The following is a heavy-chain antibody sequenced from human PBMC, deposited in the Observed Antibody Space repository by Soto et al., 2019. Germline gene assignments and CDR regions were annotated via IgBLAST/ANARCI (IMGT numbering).Heavy chain of an antibody. Sequence: PGRSMRLSCAASPFTYSSYWMSWVRQAPGKGLEWVANIKQDGSEKYYVDSVKGRFIISRDNSKNSLYLQMNRLSAEDTAVYYCARQRGSFSMEVWGQGTTVTVSS. J-gene: IGHJ6*02. D-gene: IGHD6-13*01. V-gene: IGHV3-7*01. CDR1: PFTYSSYW. CDR2: IKQDGSEK. CDR3: ARQRGSFSMEV.